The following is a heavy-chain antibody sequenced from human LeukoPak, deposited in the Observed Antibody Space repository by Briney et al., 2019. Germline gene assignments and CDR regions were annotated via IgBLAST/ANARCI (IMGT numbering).Heavy chain of an antibody. CDR2: IYYSGST. CDR1: GGSFSGYY. J-gene: IGHJ1*01. V-gene: IGHV4-34*01. D-gene: IGHD3-22*01. Sequence: SETLSLTCAVYGGSFSGYYWSWIRQPPGKGLEWIGYIYYSGSTYYNPSLKSRVTISVDTSKNQFSLKLSSVTAADTAVYYCARLSYYYDSSGYYSAEYFQHWGQGTLVTVSS. CDR3: ARLSYYYDSSGYYSAEYFQH.